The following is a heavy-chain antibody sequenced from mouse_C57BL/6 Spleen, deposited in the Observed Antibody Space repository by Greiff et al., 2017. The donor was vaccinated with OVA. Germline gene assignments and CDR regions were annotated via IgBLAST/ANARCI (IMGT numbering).Heavy chain of an antibody. D-gene: IGHD4-1*01. J-gene: IGHJ2*01. Sequence: QVQLQQSGPELVKPGASVKISCKASGYAFSSSWMNWVKQRPGKGLEWIGRIYPGDGDTNYNGKFKGKATLTADKSSSTAYMQLSSLTSEDSAVYFCARGETGTVGYFDYWGQGTTLTVSS. CDR3: ARGETGTVGYFDY. CDR1: GYAFSSSW. CDR2: IYPGDGDT. V-gene: IGHV1-82*01.